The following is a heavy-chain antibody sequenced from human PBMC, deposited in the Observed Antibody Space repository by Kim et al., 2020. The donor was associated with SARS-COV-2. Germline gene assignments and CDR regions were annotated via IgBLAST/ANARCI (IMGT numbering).Heavy chain of an antibody. J-gene: IGHJ5*01. D-gene: IGHD3-10*01. V-gene: IGHV3-72*01. CDR2: TRNKANSYST. CDR3: TSGLRGLGS. CDR1: GFTFSDHY. Sequence: GGSLRLSCAASGFTFSDHYMDWVRQAPGKGQEWVGRTRNKANSYSTYYAASVKGRFTISRDDSKNSMYMQMNSLKTEDTAVYYCTSGLRGLGSWGQGTLV.